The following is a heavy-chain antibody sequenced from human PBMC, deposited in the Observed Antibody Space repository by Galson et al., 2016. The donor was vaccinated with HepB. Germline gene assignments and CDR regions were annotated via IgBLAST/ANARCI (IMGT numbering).Heavy chain of an antibody. CDR1: GGSITSSS. CDR2: IFYSGSA. Sequence: SETLSLTCSVSGGSITSSSWSWIRQPPGKGLEWVGYIFYSGSAYYNPSLKSRLTMSVDTSKNQFSLNLTSVTAADTAIYYCAKVSCFGTAYYFFDFWGQGALATVSS. V-gene: IGHV4-59*01. CDR3: AKVSCFGTAYYFFDF. J-gene: IGHJ4*02. D-gene: IGHD3/OR15-3a*01.